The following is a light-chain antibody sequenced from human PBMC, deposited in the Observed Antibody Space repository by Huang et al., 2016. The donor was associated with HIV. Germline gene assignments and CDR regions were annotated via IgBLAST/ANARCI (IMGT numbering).Light chain of an antibody. Sequence: DIVLTQSPDSLAVSLGERATIKCKSSPSLRYSPNNENYLDWYEHKPGQPPKLLIYWASPRQSGVPNRFSGSGSGTDFTLTISSLQAEDVAVYDCQQYYSTPYTFGQGTRLEI. CDR1: PSLRYSPNNENY. J-gene: IGKJ2*01. V-gene: IGKV4-1*01. CDR2: WAS. CDR3: QQYYSTPYT.